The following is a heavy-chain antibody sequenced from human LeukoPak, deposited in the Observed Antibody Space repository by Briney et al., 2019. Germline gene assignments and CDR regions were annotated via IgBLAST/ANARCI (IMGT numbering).Heavy chain of an antibody. J-gene: IGHJ4*02. Sequence: GGSLRLSCAAAGFTFSSYSMNWVRQAPGKGREWVSYISSSSSTIYYADSVKGGFTISRDNGKNSLYLQMNSLRDEDTAVYYCARDGCSGGSCYFMGDFDYWGQGTVVTVSS. CDR2: ISSSSSTI. CDR1: GFTFSSYS. CDR3: ARDGCSGGSCYFMGDFDY. D-gene: IGHD2-15*01. V-gene: IGHV3-48*02.